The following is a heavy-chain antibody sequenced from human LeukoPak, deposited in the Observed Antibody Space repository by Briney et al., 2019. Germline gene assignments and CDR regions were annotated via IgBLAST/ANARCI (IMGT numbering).Heavy chain of an antibody. CDR2: IIPIFGTA. D-gene: IGHD3-3*01. Sequence: ASVKVSCKASGGTFSSYAISWVRQAPGRGLEWMGGIIPIFGTANYAQKFQGRVTITADESTSTAYMELSSLRSEDTAVYYCARQLWSGYYFDYWGQGTLVTVSS. J-gene: IGHJ4*02. V-gene: IGHV1-69*13. CDR3: ARQLWSGYYFDY. CDR1: GGTFSSYA.